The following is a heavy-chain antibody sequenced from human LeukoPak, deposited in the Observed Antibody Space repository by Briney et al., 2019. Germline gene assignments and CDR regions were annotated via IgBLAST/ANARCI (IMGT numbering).Heavy chain of an antibody. V-gene: IGHV3-43*02. CDR1: GFTFDDYA. J-gene: IGHJ4*02. CDR2: ISGDGGST. CDR3: AKDSRDSSGYYRYYFDY. D-gene: IGHD3-22*01. Sequence: GGSLRLSCAASGFTFDDYAMHWGRQAPGKGLEWVSLISGDGGSTYYADSVKGRFTISRDNSKNSLYLQMNSLRTEHTALYYCAKDSRDSSGYYRYYFDYWGQGTLVTVSS.